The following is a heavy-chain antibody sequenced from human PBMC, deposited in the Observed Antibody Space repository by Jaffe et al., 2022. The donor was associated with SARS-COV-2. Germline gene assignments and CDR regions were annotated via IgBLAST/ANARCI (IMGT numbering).Heavy chain of an antibody. CDR1: GYTFTSYA. D-gene: IGHD4-17*01. J-gene: IGHJ6*02. CDR3: ARDSDYGDPGYGMDV. Sequence: QVQLVQSGAEVKKPGASVKVSCKASGYTFTSYAMHWVRQAPGQRLEWMGWINAGNGNTKYSQKFQGRVTITRDTSASTAYMELSSLRSEDTAVYYCARDSDYGDPGYGMDVWGQGTTVTVSS. V-gene: IGHV1-3*01. CDR2: INAGNGNT.